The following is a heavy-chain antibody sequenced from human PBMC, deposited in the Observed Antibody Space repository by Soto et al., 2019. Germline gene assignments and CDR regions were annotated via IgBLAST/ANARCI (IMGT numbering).Heavy chain of an antibody. Sequence: GGSLRLSCAASGFTFSNYAMSWVRQAPGKGLEWVSSISGSISGSGGSTYFADSLKGRFTISRDNAKNTLYLQMNSLRAEDTAVYYCVRDDFVLGIDYWGLGTLVTVSS. CDR3: VRDDFVLGIDY. V-gene: IGHV3-23*01. CDR2: ISGSISGSGGST. D-gene: IGHD3-10*02. CDR1: GFTFSNYA. J-gene: IGHJ4*02.